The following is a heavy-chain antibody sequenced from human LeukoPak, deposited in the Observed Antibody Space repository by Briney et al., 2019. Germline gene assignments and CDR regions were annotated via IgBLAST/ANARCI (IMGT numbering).Heavy chain of an antibody. Sequence: PSETLSLTCIVSGGSIGTYYWSWIRQSPGKGLEWIACIYVTGSTRYNPYLQSRVTISVDTSRNHLFLKMSSVTAPDTAVYYCARHIGGGIEDMDVWGTGTKVTVSS. J-gene: IGHJ6*03. CDR2: IYVTGST. CDR1: GGSIGTYY. CDR3: ARHIGGGIEDMDV. D-gene: IGHD3-16*02. V-gene: IGHV4-59*08.